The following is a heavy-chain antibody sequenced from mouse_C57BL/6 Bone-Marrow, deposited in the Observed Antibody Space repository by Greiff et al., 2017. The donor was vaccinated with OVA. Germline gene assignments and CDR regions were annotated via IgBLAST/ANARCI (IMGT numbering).Heavy chain of an antibody. V-gene: IGHV1-55*01. J-gene: IGHJ1*03. CDR3: ARWGYWYFDV. Sequence: VQLQQPGAELVKPGASVKMSCKASGYTFTSYLITWVKQRPGQGLEWIGDIYPGSGSTNYNEKFKSKATLTVDTSSSTAYMQLSSLTSEDSAVYYCARWGYWYFDVWGTGTTVTVSS. CDR1: GYTFTSYL. CDR2: IYPGSGST.